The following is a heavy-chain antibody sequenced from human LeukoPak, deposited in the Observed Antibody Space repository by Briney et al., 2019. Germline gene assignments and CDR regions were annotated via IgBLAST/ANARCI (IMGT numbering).Heavy chain of an antibody. D-gene: IGHD3-22*01. CDR3: AKSGYTSGEAFDI. V-gene: IGHV3-30*02. Sequence: GGSLRLSCAASGFTISSYGMHWVRQAPGKGLEWVAFIRYDGSNKYYADSVKGRFTISRDNSKNTLYLQMNSLRAEDTAVYYCAKSGYTSGEAFDIWGQGTMVTVSS. CDR1: GFTISSYG. J-gene: IGHJ3*02. CDR2: IRYDGSNK.